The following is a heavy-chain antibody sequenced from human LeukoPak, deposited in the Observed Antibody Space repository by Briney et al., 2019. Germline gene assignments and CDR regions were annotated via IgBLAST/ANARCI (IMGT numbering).Heavy chain of an antibody. V-gene: IGHV3-20*04. D-gene: IGHD1-1*01. CDR3: ARVQRELMRYYFDY. CDR1: GFTFDDYG. Sequence: PGGSLRLSCAASGFTFDDYGMSWVRQAPGKGLEWAPGINGNGVSTGYADYVKGRFTISRDNAKNSLYLQMNSLRVEDTALYYCARVQRELMRYYFDYWGQGTLVTVSS. J-gene: IGHJ4*02. CDR2: INGNGVST.